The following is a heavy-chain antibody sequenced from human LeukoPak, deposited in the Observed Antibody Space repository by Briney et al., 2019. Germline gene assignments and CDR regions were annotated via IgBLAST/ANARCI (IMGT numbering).Heavy chain of an antibody. Sequence: GSLRRSCEAAGFTFSSYAMSCVRQAPGKGLSWVSGIISIADITYYEDSVKGRFTMSRDNSKNTLYLQMTNLRAEDAAVYYCAKPLEKYTYGGNFDYWGQGILVTVSS. D-gene: IGHD4-23*01. CDR1: GFTFSSYA. CDR2: IISIADIT. CDR3: AKPLEKYTYGGNFDY. J-gene: IGHJ4*02. V-gene: IGHV3-23*01.